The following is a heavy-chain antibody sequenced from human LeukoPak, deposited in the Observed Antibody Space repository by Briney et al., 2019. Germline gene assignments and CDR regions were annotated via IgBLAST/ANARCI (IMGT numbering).Heavy chain of an antibody. CDR1: GYTFTSYG. CDR3: ARDTGRIEAAAIGDY. J-gene: IGHJ4*02. CDR2: ISADNRNT. Sequence: GSVKFSYKASGYTFTSYGISWVRQAPGKGLEWMGWISADNRNTNYAQTLQGRVTMTTDTSTSTAYMELRSLRADDTAVYYCARDTGRIEAAAIGDYWGKGTLVTVSS. D-gene: IGHD6-13*01. V-gene: IGHV1-18*04.